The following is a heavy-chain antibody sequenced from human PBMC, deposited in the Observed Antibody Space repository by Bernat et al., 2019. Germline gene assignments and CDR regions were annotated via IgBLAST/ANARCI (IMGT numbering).Heavy chain of an antibody. V-gene: IGHV3-23*04. Sequence: EVQLVESGGGLVQPGGSLRLSCAASGFTFSSYAMSWVRQAPGKGLEWVSAISGSGGSTFYADSEKGRFTISRDNSKNTLYLQMNSLRAEDTAVYYCAQSSEDFGSGHLQFDPWGQGALVTVSS. CDR2: ISGSGGST. CDR1: GFTFSSYA. CDR3: AQSSEDFGSGHLQFDP. D-gene: IGHD3-3*01. J-gene: IGHJ5*02.